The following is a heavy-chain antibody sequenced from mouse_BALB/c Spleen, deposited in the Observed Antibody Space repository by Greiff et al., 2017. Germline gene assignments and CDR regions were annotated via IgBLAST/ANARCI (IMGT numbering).Heavy chain of an antibody. CDR1: GYTFTDYE. CDR3: TRLSLRLGWFAY. D-gene: IGHD1-2*01. CDR2: IDPETGGT. J-gene: IGHJ3*01. V-gene: IGHV1-15*01. Sequence: QVHVKQSGAELVRPGASVTLSCKASGYTFTDYEMHWVKQTPVHGLEWIGAIDPETGGTAYNQKFKGKATLTADKSSSTAYMELRSLTSEDSAVYYCTRLSLRLGWFAYWGQGTLVTVSA.